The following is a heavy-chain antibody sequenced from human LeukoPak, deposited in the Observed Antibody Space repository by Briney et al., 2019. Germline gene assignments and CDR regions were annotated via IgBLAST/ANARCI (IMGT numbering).Heavy chain of an antibody. Sequence: GGSLRLSCAASGFTFSSYAMRWVRQAPGKGLEWVAVISYDGSNKYYADSVKGRFAISRDNSKNTLYLQMNSLRAEDTAVYYCAREAGRSSGWYGYWGQGTLVTVSS. V-gene: IGHV3-30*09. CDR3: AREAGRSSGWYGY. J-gene: IGHJ4*02. D-gene: IGHD6-19*01. CDR2: ISYDGSNK. CDR1: GFTFSSYA.